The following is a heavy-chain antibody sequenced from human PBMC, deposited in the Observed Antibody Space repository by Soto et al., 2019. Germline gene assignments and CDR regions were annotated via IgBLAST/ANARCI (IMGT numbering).Heavy chain of an antibody. CDR1: GFTFSSYD. D-gene: IGHD3-10*01. CDR2: IGTAGDT. Sequence: GGSLRLSCAASGFTFSSYDMHWVRQATGKGLEWVSAIGTAGDTYYPGSVKGRFTISRENAKNSLYLQMNSLRAGDTAVYYCARAMVDANYYYYYMDVWGKGTTVTVSS. CDR3: ARAMVDANYYYYYMDV. V-gene: IGHV3-13*01. J-gene: IGHJ6*03.